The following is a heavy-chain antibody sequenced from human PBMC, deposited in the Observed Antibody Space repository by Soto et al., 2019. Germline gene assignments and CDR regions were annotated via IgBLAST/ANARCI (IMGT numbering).Heavy chain of an antibody. Sequence: GGSLRLSCAASGFTFSSYGMHWVRQAPGKGLEWVAVIWYDGSNKYYADSVKGRFTISRDNSKNTLYLQMNSLRAEDTAVYYCARDVQAVGGFGELPNDALDIWGQGTMVTVSS. D-gene: IGHD3-10*01. CDR2: IWYDGSNK. V-gene: IGHV3-33*01. CDR1: GFTFSSYG. J-gene: IGHJ3*02. CDR3: ARDVQAVGGFGELPNDALDI.